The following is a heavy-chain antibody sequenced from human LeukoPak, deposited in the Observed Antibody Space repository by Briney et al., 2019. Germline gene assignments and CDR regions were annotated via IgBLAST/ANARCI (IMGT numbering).Heavy chain of an antibody. Sequence: PGWSLRLSCAASGFTFSSYAMSLVRQAPGKGLELVSAISGSGGSTYYADSVKGRFTISRDNSKNTLYLQMNSLRADDTAVYYCAKDMYYYDSSGIDYWGQGTLVTVSS. V-gene: IGHV3-23*01. D-gene: IGHD3-22*01. CDR3: AKDMYYYDSSGIDY. CDR1: GFTFSSYA. J-gene: IGHJ4*02. CDR2: ISGSGGST.